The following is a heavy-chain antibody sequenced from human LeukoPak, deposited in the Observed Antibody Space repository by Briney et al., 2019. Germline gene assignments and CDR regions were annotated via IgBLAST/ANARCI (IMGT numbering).Heavy chain of an antibody. Sequence: GGSLRLSCAASGFTFSSYSMNWVRQAPGKGLEWVSSISSSSSYIYYADSVKGRFTISRANAKNSLYLQMNSLRAEDTAVYYCARGENDYGDYAPLDYWGQGTLVTVSS. CDR2: ISSSSSYI. CDR1: GFTFSSYS. J-gene: IGHJ4*02. V-gene: IGHV3-21*01. CDR3: ARGENDYGDYAPLDY. D-gene: IGHD4-17*01.